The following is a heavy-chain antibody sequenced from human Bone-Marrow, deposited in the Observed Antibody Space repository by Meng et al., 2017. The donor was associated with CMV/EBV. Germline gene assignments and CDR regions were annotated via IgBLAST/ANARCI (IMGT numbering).Heavy chain of an antibody. CDR1: GGTFSNYA. Sequence: SVKVSCKASGGTFSNYAISWVRQAPGQGLEWMGGIIPILGTANYAQKFQGTVTITADKSTSTAYMDLSSLRSEDTAVYYCARGNYHLTRYYYYYDMDVWGRGTTVTVSS. D-gene: IGHD1-7*01. CDR3: ARGNYHLTRYYYYYDMDV. J-gene: IGHJ6*02. CDR2: IIPILGTA. V-gene: IGHV1-69*10.